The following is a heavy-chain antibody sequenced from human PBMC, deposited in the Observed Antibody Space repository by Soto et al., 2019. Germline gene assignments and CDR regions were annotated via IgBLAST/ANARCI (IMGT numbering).Heavy chain of an antibody. Sequence: GVLRLSCAPSGFTLPGYSMNWVRQAPGKGLEWVSYISSSSDTIYYADSVKGRFTISRDNAKNLLYLQMKSLRAEDTAVYYCARSSTFYDYWGQGTPVTVSS. CDR3: ARSSTFYDY. D-gene: IGHD6-6*01. CDR1: GFTLPGYS. CDR2: ISSSSDTI. V-gene: IGHV3-48*01. J-gene: IGHJ4*02.